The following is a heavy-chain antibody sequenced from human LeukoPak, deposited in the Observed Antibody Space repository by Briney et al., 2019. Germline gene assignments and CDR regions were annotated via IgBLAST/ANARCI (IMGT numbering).Heavy chain of an antibody. CDR2: ISYDGSNK. J-gene: IGHJ4*02. D-gene: IGHD6-13*01. CDR1: GFTFSSYS. CDR3: ARDRVVHTSSCDY. V-gene: IGHV3-30-3*01. Sequence: RSLRLSCAASGFTFSSYSMHWVRQAPGKGLEWVAVISYDGSNKYYADSVKGRFTISRDNSKKTLYLQMNSLRTEDTAIYYCARDRVVHTSSCDYWGQGTLVTVSS.